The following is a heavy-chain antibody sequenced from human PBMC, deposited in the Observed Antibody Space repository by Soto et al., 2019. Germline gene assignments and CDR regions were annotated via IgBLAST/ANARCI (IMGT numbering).Heavy chain of an antibody. J-gene: IGHJ3*02. V-gene: IGHV3-53*01. CDR2: TYSGGST. CDR3: ARARRDGYNFVAFDI. Sequence: LGESLKICCAVSGLTVSSNYVMWVRQAPGKGLEWVSVTYSGGSTYYADSVKGRFTISRDNSKNTLYLQMNSLRAEDTAVYFCARARRDGYNFVAFDIWGQGTMVTVSS. CDR1: GLTVSSNY. D-gene: IGHD5-12*01.